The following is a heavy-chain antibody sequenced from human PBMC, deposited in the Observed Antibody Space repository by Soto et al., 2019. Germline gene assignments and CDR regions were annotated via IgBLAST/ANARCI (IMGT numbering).Heavy chain of an antibody. Sequence: PGESLKISCKGSGYSFTSYWISWVRQMPGKGLEWMGRIDPSDSYTNYSPSFQGHVTISADKSISTAYLQWSSLKASDTAMYYCARLAMVRGVQTSGLDVWGKGPRVTVSS. CDR2: IDPSDSYT. D-gene: IGHD3-10*01. CDR1: GYSFTSYW. CDR3: ARLAMVRGVQTSGLDV. J-gene: IGHJ6*04. V-gene: IGHV5-10-1*01.